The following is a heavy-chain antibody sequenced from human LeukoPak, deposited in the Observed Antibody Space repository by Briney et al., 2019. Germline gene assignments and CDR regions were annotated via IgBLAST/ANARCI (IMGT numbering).Heavy chain of an antibody. D-gene: IGHD2-15*01. Sequence: PSETLSLTCTVSGGSISIGDYYGSWIRQPPGKGLEWIGYIYYSGSTYSNPSLKSRVTISVDTSKNQFSLKLSAVTAADSAVYYCARGGQDYYLDYWGQGTLVTVSS. CDR1: GGSISIGDYY. CDR2: IYYSGST. V-gene: IGHV4-30-4*01. CDR3: ARGGQDYYLDY. J-gene: IGHJ4*02.